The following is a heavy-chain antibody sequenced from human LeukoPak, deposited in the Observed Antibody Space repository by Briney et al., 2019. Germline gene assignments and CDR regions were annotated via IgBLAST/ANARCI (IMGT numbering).Heavy chain of an antibody. J-gene: IGHJ4*02. CDR2: IYTSGSI. Sequence: SETLSLTCTVSGGSISSYYWSWIRQPAGKGLEWIGRIYTSGSINYNASLKSRVSMSVDTSKNQFSLKLSSVTAADTAVFYCARENSGSYREFDYWGQGTLVTVSS. CDR1: GGSISSYY. D-gene: IGHD1-26*01. V-gene: IGHV4-4*07. CDR3: ARENSGSYREFDY.